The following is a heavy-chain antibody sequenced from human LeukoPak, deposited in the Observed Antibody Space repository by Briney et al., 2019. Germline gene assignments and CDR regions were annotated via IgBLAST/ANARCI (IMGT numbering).Heavy chain of an antibody. CDR1: GGSISSGNYY. Sequence: SQTLSLTCTVSGGSISSGNYYWSWIRQPAGKGLEWIGHIYTGGSTNYNPSLKSRVTMSVDTSKNQFSLNLSSMTAADTAVYYCARDSLYNFWSGYYHTTYYFDYWGQGTLVTVSS. D-gene: IGHD3-3*01. CDR2: IYTGGST. V-gene: IGHV4-61*09. J-gene: IGHJ4*02. CDR3: ARDSLYNFWSGYYHTTYYFDY.